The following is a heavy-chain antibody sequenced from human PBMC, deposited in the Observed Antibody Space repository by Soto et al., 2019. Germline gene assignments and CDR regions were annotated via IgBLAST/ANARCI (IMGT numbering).Heavy chain of an antibody. CDR1: GFTFSDYY. J-gene: IGHJ5*02. CDR2: ISSSSSYT. D-gene: IGHD4-17*01. CDR3: ARDRYGDYVYEWFDP. Sequence: QVQLVESGGGLVKPGGSLRLSCAASGFTFSDYYMSWIRQAPGKGLEWVSYISSSSSYTNYADSVKGRFTISRDNAKNSLYLQMNSLRAEDTAVYYCARDRYGDYVYEWFDPWGQGTLVTVSS. V-gene: IGHV3-11*05.